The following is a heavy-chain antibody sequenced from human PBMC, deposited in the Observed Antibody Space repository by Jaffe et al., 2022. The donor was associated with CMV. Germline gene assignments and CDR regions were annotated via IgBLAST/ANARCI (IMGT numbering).Heavy chain of an antibody. Sequence: EVRLLESGGGFVQPGGSLRVSCAASGFTLSSYAMTWVRQGPGKGLEWVSAIDGSGRNTYYADSVKGRFTISRDSSKSTLYLQMNSLRVDDTAIYFCARDLSAGGASQNWGQGTLVTVSS. CDR3: ARDLSAGGASQN. CDR1: GFTLSSYA. CDR2: IDGSGRNT. V-gene: IGHV3-23*01. D-gene: IGHD3-16*01. J-gene: IGHJ4*02.